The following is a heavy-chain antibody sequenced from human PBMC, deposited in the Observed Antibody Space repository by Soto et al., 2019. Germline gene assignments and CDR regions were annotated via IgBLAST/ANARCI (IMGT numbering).Heavy chain of an antibody. J-gene: IGHJ3*02. CDR1: GFSFSGYW. D-gene: IGHD3-10*01. Sequence: GGSLRLSCAASGFSFSGYWMSWVRQAPGKGLEWLANIKEDGSETSYVDSVKGRFTISRDNSKDSLYLQMSGLRAEDTAVYYCVTSGGSGRSGSYEVFDIWGKGTMVTVSS. V-gene: IGHV3-7*01. CDR3: VTSGGSGRSGSYEVFDI. CDR2: IKEDGSET.